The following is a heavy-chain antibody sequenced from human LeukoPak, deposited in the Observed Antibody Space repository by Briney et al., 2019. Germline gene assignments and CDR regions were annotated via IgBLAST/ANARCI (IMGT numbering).Heavy chain of an antibody. Sequence: GGSLRLSCAASGFTFSSSAMSWVRQAPGKGLEWVSAISNNGGYTYYADSVQGRFTISRDNSKSTLYLQMNSLRVEDTAVYYCVRSAFHAGSGNYYDYWGQGTLVTVSS. V-gene: IGHV3-23*01. CDR2: ISNNGGYT. J-gene: IGHJ4*02. CDR1: GFTFSSSA. CDR3: VRSAFHAGSGNYYDY. D-gene: IGHD3-22*01.